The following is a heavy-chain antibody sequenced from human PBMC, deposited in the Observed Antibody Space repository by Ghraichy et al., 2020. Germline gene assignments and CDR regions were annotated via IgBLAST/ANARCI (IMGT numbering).Heavy chain of an antibody. Sequence: SETLSLTCTVSGDSISSGSYYWSWIRQPAGKGLEWIGRIYTTGSTNYNPSLKNRLTISLDTSKNQFSLKLTSVTAADTAVYYCARGGGILTGYSHSPFDYWGQGTLVTVSS. D-gene: IGHD3-9*01. CDR2: IYTTGST. CDR1: GDSISSGSYY. CDR3: ARGGGILTGYSHSPFDY. V-gene: IGHV4-61*02. J-gene: IGHJ4*02.